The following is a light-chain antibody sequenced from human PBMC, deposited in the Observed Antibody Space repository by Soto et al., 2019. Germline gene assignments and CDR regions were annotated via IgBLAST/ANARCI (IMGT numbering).Light chain of an antibody. Sequence: DIVMTQSPLSLPVTPGEPASISCRSSQSLLHSNGYNYLDWYLQKPGQSPQLLIYLGSNRASGVPDRFSGSGSGTDFTFTISSLQPEDIATYYCQQYHDLFPWTFGQGTKVEI. CDR1: QSLLHSNGYNY. CDR3: QQYHDLFPWT. CDR2: LGS. J-gene: IGKJ1*01. V-gene: IGKV2-28*01.